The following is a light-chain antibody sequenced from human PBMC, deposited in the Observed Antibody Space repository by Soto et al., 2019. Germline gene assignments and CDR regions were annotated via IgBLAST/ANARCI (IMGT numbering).Light chain of an antibody. CDR2: DVT. CDR3: CSFAGIHEGV. CDR1: SSDVGGYNF. J-gene: IGLJ1*01. V-gene: IGLV2-11*01. Sequence: QSALTQPRSVSGSPGQSVTISCTGTSSDVGGYNFVSWYQQHPGKVPKLLIYDVTKRPSGVPDRFSGSKSGNTASLTISGLQADDEADYYCCSFAGIHEGVFGNGTKLTVL.